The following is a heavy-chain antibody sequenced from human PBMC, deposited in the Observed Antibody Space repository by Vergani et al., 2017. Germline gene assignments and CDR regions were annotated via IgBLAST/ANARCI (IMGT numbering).Heavy chain of an antibody. D-gene: IGHD6-19*01. Sequence: QVQLQQWGAGLLKPSETLSLTCAVYGGSFSGYYWSWIRQPPGKGLEWIGTIYHVGSTYYNSSLKSRVTISVETSRNQFSLKLSSVTATDTALYYCAREATVAGAFDNWGQGTLVTVSS. J-gene: IGHJ4*02. CDR1: GGSFSGYY. V-gene: IGHV4-34*01. CDR3: AREATVAGAFDN. CDR2: IYHVGST.